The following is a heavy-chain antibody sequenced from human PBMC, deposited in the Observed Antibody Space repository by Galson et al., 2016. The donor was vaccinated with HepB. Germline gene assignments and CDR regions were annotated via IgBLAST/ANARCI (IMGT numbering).Heavy chain of an antibody. CDR3: ARGPYDSSGYGSTTTCYYYGLDV. CDR1: GFTFNSYN. V-gene: IGHV3-21*01. Sequence: SLRLSCAASGFTFNSYNMNWVRQAPGKGLEWVSSISSSSNYIYYADSVKGRFAISRDNSMNSLYLQMNSLRAEDTALYYCARGPYDSSGYGSTTTCYYYGLDVWGQGTTVTVSS. CDR2: ISSSSNYI. J-gene: IGHJ6*02. D-gene: IGHD3-22*01.